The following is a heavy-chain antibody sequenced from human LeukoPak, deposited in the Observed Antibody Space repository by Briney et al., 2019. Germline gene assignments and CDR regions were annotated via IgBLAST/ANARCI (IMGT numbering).Heavy chain of an antibody. V-gene: IGHV3-66*01. CDR1: GFSVNSKY. CDR2: VYSAGAT. J-gene: IGHJ4*02. CDR3: ARDGEWLRPMDY. D-gene: IGHD5-12*01. Sequence: GGSLRLSCTVSGFSVNSKYMTWVRQAPGKGLEWVSLVYSAGATYYADSVKGRFTISRDNAKNSLYLQMNSLRAEDTAVYYCARDGEWLRPMDYWGQGTLVTVSS.